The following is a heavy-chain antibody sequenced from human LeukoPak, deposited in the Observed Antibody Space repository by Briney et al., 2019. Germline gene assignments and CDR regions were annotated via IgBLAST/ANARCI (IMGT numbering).Heavy chain of an antibody. CDR1: GGSFSSYY. V-gene: IGHV4-59*01. Sequence: KPSEPLSLTCTVSGGSFSSYYWSWIRQPPGKGPEWIGYINDSGSTTYSPSLRSRVIISLDTSKSQFSLKLSSVTAADTGVYYCARGIEPGLGEAPAYWGQGTLVTVSS. CDR3: ARGIEPGLGEAPAY. D-gene: IGHD3-10*01. J-gene: IGHJ4*02. CDR2: INDSGST.